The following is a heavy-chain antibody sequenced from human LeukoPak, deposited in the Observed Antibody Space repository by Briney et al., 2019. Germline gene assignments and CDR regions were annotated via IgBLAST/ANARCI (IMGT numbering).Heavy chain of an antibody. CDR2: ISAYNGNT. V-gene: IGHV1-18*01. CDR1: GYTFTSYG. Sequence: ASVKVSCKASGYTFTSYGISWVRQAPGQGLERMGWISAYNGNTNYAQKLQGRVTMTTDTSTSTAYMELRSLRSDDTAVYYCVRYSWNDVSSVLLDYWGQGTLVTVSS. CDR3: VRYSWNDVSSVLLDY. J-gene: IGHJ4*02. D-gene: IGHD1-1*01.